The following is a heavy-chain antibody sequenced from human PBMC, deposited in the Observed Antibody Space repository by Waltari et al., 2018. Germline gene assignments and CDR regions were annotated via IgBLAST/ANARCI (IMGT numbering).Heavy chain of an antibody. CDR3: AREIAAPGDFDY. CDR2: ISYDGSNK. CDR1: GFTFSRYA. V-gene: IGHV3-30*01. Sequence: QVQLVESGGGVVQPGRSLRLSCAASGFTFSRYAMHWVRQAPGKGLEWVAVISYDGSNKYYADSVKGRFTISRDNSKNTLYLQMNSLRAEDTAVYYCAREIAAPGDFDYWGQGTLVTVSS. D-gene: IGHD6-6*01. J-gene: IGHJ4*02.